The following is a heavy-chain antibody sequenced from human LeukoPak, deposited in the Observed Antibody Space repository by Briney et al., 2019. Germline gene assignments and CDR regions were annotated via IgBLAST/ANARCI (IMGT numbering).Heavy chain of an antibody. CDR3: AKVQFNWGPIDY. J-gene: IGHJ4*02. CDR1: GFTFSNFA. V-gene: IGHV3-23*01. Sequence: GGSLRLSCAASGFTFSNFAIRWVRQVPGKGLEWVSSIDGSGDKTYYPDSVRGRFTVSRDNSKNTLYLQMNSLRVEDTATYFCAKVQFNWGPIDYWGQGTPVIVSS. D-gene: IGHD7-27*01. CDR2: IDGSGDKT.